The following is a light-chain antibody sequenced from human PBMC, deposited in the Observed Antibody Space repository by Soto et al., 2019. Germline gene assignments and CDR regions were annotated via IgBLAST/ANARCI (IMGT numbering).Light chain of an antibody. V-gene: IGKV1-5*01. CDR2: DAS. Sequence: IQLTQSPSCLSASVGDRVTITCRASQSISGWLAWYQHKPGKAPKLLIYDASSLERGVPSRFSGTGSGTEFTLTISSLQPEDFATYYCQQRNSYPITFGQGTRLEI. J-gene: IGKJ5*01. CDR3: QQRNSYPIT. CDR1: QSISGW.